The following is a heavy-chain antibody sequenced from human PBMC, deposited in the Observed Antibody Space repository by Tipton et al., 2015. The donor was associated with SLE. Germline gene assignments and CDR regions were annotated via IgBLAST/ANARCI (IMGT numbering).Heavy chain of an antibody. CDR1: GFTFSNAW. Sequence: SLRLSCAASGFTFSNAWMNWVRQAPGKGLEWVGRIKSKTDGGTTDYAAPVKGRFTISRDDSKNTLYLQMNSLKTEDTAVYYCTTAPGAAAYYYYGMDVWGQGTTVTVSS. D-gene: IGHD6-25*01. CDR3: TTAPGAAAYYYYGMDV. CDR2: IKSKTDGGTT. J-gene: IGHJ6*02. V-gene: IGHV3-15*07.